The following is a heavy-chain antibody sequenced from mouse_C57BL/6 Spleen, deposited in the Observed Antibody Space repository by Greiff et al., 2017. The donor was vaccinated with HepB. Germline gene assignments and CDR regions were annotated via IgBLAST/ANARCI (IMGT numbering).Heavy chain of an antibody. J-gene: IGHJ2*01. Sequence: EVKLQQSGPELVKPGASVKISCKASGYTFTDYYMNWVKQSHGKSLEWIGDINPNNGGTSYNQKFKGKATLTVDKSSSTAYMELRSLTSEDSAVYYCAREGDYYGSSGGYWGQGTTLTVSS. D-gene: IGHD1-1*01. CDR1: GYTFTDYY. V-gene: IGHV1-26*01. CDR3: AREGDYYGSSGGY. CDR2: INPNNGGT.